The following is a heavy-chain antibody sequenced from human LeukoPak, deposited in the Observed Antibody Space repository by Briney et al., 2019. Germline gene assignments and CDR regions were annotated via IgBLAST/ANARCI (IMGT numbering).Heavy chain of an antibody. Sequence: SETLSLTCTVSGGSISSGSYYWSWIRQPAGKGLEWIGRIYTSGSTNYNPSLKSRVTISADTSKNQFSLKLSSVTAADTAVYYCARDRVYSSSWFYYYMDVWGKGTTVTVSS. CDR1: GGSISSGSYY. J-gene: IGHJ6*03. CDR3: ARDRVYSSSWFYYYMDV. CDR2: IYTSGST. V-gene: IGHV4-61*02. D-gene: IGHD6-6*01.